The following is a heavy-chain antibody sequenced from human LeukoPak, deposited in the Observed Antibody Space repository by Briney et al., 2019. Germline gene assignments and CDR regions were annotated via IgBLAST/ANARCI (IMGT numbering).Heavy chain of an antibody. CDR2: LFHSGST. D-gene: IGHD2-21*01. V-gene: IGHV4-59*01. CDR3: ARAGASYSFDY. Sequence: SETLSLTCSVSGAXISSYYWSWIRQPPGKGLKWIGYLFHSGSTNYNPSLKSRVTISVDTSKNQFSLKLNSVTAADTAVYYCARAGASYSFDYWGQGTLVTVSS. CDR1: GAXISSYY. J-gene: IGHJ4*02.